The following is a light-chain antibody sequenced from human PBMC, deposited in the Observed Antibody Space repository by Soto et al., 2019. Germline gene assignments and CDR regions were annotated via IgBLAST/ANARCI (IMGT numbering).Light chain of an antibody. J-gene: IGLJ1*01. CDR2: EVA. CDR1: SSGVGTYNL. V-gene: IGLV2-23*02. Sequence: SALAQPASVSGSPEQSVTISCTGTSSGVGTYNLVSWYQQHPGKAPKLIIYEVAERPSGVSNRFSGSKFGNTASLTISGLLPEDEADYYCCSYGGSSALPYVFRSGTTVTVL. CDR3: CSYGGSSALPYV.